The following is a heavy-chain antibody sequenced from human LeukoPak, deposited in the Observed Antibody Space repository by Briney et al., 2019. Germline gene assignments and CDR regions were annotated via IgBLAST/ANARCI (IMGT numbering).Heavy chain of an antibody. CDR3: ARDRGPAIQPRYYYYYMDV. D-gene: IGHD2-2*02. V-gene: IGHV3-20*04. CDR1: GFTFSSYG. J-gene: IGHJ6*03. CDR2: INWNGGST. Sequence: RTGGSLRLSCAASGFTFSSYGMHWVRQAPGKGLEWVSGINWNGGSTGYADSVKGRFTISRDNAKNSLYLQMNSLRAEDTALYYCARDRGPAIQPRYYYYYMDVWGKGTTVTVSS.